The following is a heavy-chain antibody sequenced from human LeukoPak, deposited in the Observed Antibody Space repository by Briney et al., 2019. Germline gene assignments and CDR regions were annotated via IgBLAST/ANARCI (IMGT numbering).Heavy chain of an antibody. D-gene: IGHD1-7*01. V-gene: IGHV1-18*01. CDR3: ARDLRTTGTTYNWFDP. Sequence: GASVKVSCKASGYTFTSYGISWVRQAPGQGLEWMGWISAYNGNTNYAQKLQGRVTMTTDTSTSTAYMELRSLRSVDTAVYYCARDLRTTGTTYNWFDPWGQGTLVTVSS. CDR1: GYTFTSYG. J-gene: IGHJ5*02. CDR2: ISAYNGNT.